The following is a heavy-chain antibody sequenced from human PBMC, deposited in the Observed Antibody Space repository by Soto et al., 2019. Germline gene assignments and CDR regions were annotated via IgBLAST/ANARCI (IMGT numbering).Heavy chain of an antibody. CDR3: ARASQMVINPYYYPMDV. Sequence: ASVKVSCKASGSTFTRYYMHWVRHAPGPGLEWMGWISAHTGGTTYAQKFQGRVTMTRKTSVSTALMELNRLGSDDTAVYYCARASQMVINPYYYPMDVWRQGTTVTVSS. CDR2: ISAHTGGT. J-gene: IGHJ6*02. V-gene: IGHV1-2*02. D-gene: IGHD3-22*01. CDR1: GSTFTRYY.